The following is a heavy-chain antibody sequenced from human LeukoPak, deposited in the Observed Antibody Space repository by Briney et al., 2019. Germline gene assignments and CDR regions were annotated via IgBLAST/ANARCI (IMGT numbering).Heavy chain of an antibody. CDR2: ISGSANT. D-gene: IGHD1-20*01. CDR3: ARHRITGRAFDY. J-gene: IGHJ4*02. CDR1: GFTFSSYA. V-gene: IGHV3-23*01. Sequence: GGSLRLSCAASGFTFSSYAMTWVRQAPGKGLEWVSAISGSANTYYTDSVRGRFTISRDNSKNTLYLQMNSLRAEDTAVYYCARHRITGRAFDYWGQGTLVTVSS.